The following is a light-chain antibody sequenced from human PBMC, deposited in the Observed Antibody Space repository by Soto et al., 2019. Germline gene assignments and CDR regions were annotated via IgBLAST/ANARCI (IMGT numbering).Light chain of an antibody. CDR3: MQGTHWPPYT. Sequence: DVVMTQSPLSLPVTLGQPASISCRSSQSLVHSDGNTFLNWFQQRPGQSPRSLIYKVSNRDSGVPDRFSGSGSGIDFTLKISRVEAEDVGVYYCMQGTHWPPYTFGQGTKLEIK. V-gene: IGKV2-30*02. CDR2: KVS. CDR1: QSLVHSDGNTF. J-gene: IGKJ2*01.